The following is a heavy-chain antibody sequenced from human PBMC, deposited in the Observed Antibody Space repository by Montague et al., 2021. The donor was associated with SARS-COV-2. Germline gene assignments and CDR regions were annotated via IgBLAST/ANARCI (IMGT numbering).Heavy chain of an antibody. CDR2: ISSSSSFF. CDR1: GFTFSSYS. Sequence: SLRLSCAASGFTFSSYSMNWVRQAPGKGLEWVSSISSSSSFFYSAASVNRRFTISRDNAKNSLYLQMNSLRAEDTAVYYCASGYDFWSGGYYYYYGMDVWGQGTTVTVSS. D-gene: IGHD3-3*01. J-gene: IGHJ6*02. V-gene: IGHV3-21*01. CDR3: ASGYDFWSGGYYYYYGMDV.